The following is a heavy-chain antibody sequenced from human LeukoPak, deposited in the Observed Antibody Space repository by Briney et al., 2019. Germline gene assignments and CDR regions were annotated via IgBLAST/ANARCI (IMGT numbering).Heavy chain of an antibody. CDR2: INPNSGDT. J-gene: IGHJ4*02. Sequence: ASVKVSCKASGYTFTDYYLHWVRQAPGQGLEWMGRINPNSGDTNYAQEFQGRVTMTRDTSISTAYMELSRLRSDDTAVYFCAKDLPSTCNWKLDYWGQGTLVTVSS. CDR1: GYTFTDYY. CDR3: AKDLPSTCNWKLDY. D-gene: IGHD1-20*01. V-gene: IGHV1-2*06.